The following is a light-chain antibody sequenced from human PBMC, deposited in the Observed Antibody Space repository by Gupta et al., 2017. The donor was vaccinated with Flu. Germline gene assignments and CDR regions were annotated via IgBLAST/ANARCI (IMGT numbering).Light chain of an antibody. CDR2: SAS. CDR1: HSVSTN. Sequence: ERATLSCRASHSVSTNLAWYQQKLGQAPRLLIHSASIRATGIPARFSGSGSGTDFTLTITSLQSEDFGVYYCQQYNNWPPWTFGQGTKVAIK. CDR3: QQYNNWPPWT. V-gene: IGKV3-15*01. J-gene: IGKJ1*01.